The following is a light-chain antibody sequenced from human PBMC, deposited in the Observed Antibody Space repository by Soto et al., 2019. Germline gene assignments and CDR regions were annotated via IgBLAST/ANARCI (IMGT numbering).Light chain of an antibody. CDR2: TVT. CDR1: SSDIGGYNY. J-gene: IGLJ1*01. Sequence: QSVLTQPRSVSGSPGQSVTISCTGTSSDIGGYNYVSWYQQHPGKAPKLMIYTVTKRPSGVPDRFSGSKSDNTASLTISGLQADHEADYYCCSYAGSSSYVFGTGTKVTVL. V-gene: IGLV2-11*01. CDR3: CSYAGSSSYV.